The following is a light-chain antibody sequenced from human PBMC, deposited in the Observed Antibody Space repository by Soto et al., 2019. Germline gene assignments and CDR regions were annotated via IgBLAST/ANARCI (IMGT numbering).Light chain of an antibody. CDR2: DAS. CDR1: QTISSGF. CDR3: QQYSSSPRT. J-gene: IGKJ5*01. Sequence: EIVLTQSPGILYLSPGARATLSCRASQTISSGFLAWYQQTVGQATRLLIYDASNRATGVPDRFGGSGSGTDFSLTSSRLEPEDVAVYHCQQYSSSPRTFGQGTRLEIK. V-gene: IGKV3-20*01.